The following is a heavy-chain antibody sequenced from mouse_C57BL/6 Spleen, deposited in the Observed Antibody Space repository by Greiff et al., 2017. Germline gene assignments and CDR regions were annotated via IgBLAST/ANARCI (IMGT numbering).Heavy chain of an antibody. CDR1: GYTFTDYW. CDR2: IHPSDSDT. J-gene: IGHJ4*01. Sequence: VQLQQPGAELVKPGASVKISCKASGYTFTDYWMHWVKQRPGQGLEWIGRIHPSDSDTNYNQKFKGKATLTVDKSSSTAYMQLISLTSEDSAVYYCARERGDYAMDYWGQGTAVTVSA. V-gene: IGHV1-74*01. CDR3: ARERGDYAMDY.